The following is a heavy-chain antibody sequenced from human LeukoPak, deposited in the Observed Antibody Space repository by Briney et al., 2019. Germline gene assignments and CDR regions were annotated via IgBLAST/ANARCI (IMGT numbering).Heavy chain of an antibody. V-gene: IGHV4-61*02. CDR2: IYTSGST. CDR3: ARQYYYDRSGYLGPFDY. Sequence: PSQTLSLTCTVSGGSISSGSYYWSWIRQPAGKGLEWIGRIYTSGSTNYNPSLKSRVTISVDTSKNQFSLKLSSVTAADTAVYYCARQYYYDRSGYLGPFDYWGQGTLVTVSS. J-gene: IGHJ4*02. D-gene: IGHD3-22*01. CDR1: GGSISSGSYY.